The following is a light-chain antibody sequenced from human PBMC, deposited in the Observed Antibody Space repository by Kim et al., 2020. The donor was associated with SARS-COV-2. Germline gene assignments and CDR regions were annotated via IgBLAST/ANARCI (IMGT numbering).Light chain of an antibody. V-gene: IGLV3-10*01. CDR2: EDD. J-gene: IGLJ2*01. CDR3: YSADTTGNLRV. Sequence: SYELTQPPSVSVSPGQTARITCSGDALPKKYAYWYQQKSGQAPVLVLYEDDKRPSEIPERFSGSSSGTVATLTISGALVEDEADYYCYSADTTGNLRVFGGGTKLTVL. CDR1: ALPKKY.